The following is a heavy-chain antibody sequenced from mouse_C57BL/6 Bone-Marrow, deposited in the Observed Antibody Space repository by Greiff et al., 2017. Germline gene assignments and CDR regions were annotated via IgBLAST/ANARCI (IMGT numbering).Heavy chain of an antibody. D-gene: IGHD2-10*01. CDR3: ARAYYGNYDAMDY. V-gene: IGHV1-55*01. Sequence: VQLQQPGAELVKPGASVKMSCKASGYTFTSYWITWVKQRPGQGLEWIGDIYPGSGSPNYNEKFKSKATLTVDTSSSTAYMQLSSLTSEDSAVYYCARAYYGNYDAMDYWGQGTSVTVSS. CDR2: IYPGSGSP. J-gene: IGHJ4*01. CDR1: GYTFTSYW.